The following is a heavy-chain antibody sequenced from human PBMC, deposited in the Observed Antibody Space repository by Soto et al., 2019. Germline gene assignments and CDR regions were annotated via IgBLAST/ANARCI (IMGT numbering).Heavy chain of an antibody. V-gene: IGHV1-2*04. CDR1: GYTFTGYY. J-gene: IGHJ6*01. CDR2: INPNSGGT. CDR3: AREAVAGPNYYSYGMDV. D-gene: IGHD6-19*01. Sequence: ASVKVSCKASGYTFTGYYMHWVRQAPGQGLEWMGWINPNSGGTNYAQKFQGWVTMTRDTSISTAYMELSRLRSDDTAVYYCAREAVAGPNYYSYGMDVWGQGTTLTIYS.